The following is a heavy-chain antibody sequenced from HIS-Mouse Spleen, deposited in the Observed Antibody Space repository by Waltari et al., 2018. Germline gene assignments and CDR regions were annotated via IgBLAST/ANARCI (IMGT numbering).Heavy chain of an antibody. V-gene: IGHV4-39*07. D-gene: IGHD6-13*01. Sequence: QLQLQESGPGLVKPSETLSLTCTVSGGSISSSSYYWGWIRQPPGKGLEWIGSISFSGTTYHNPSLKIRVTISVDTAKNQFSLKLSSVTAADTAVYYCAREIPYSSSWYDWYFDLWGRGTLVTVSS. CDR2: ISFSGTT. CDR3: AREIPYSSSWYDWYFDL. J-gene: IGHJ2*01. CDR1: GGSISSSSYY.